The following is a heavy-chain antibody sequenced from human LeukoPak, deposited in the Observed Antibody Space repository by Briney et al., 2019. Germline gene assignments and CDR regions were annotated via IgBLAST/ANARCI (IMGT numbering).Heavy chain of an antibody. CDR2: INTSVGST. CDR3: ARGEWELPVY. V-gene: IGHV1-46*01. CDR1: GYTFTSYY. J-gene: IGHJ4*02. Sequence: ASVKVSCKASGYTFTSYYMHWVRQAPGQGLEWMGLINTSVGSTSYAQKFQGRVTITRNMSTSTVYMELSSLRSEDTAVYYCARGEWELPVYWGQGTLFTVSS. D-gene: IGHD1-26*01.